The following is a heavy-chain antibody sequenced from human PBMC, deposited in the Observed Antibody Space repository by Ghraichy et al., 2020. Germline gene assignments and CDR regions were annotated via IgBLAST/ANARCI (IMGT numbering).Heavy chain of an antibody. CDR1: GFTFSNFA. CDR2: IGGSGVST. D-gene: IGHD5-18*01. V-gene: IGHV3-23*01. Sequence: GGSLRLSCAASGFTFSNFAMSWVRQAPGKGLEWVSTIGGSGVSTYYADSVKGRFTISRDNSKNRLYLQMNILRAEDTAVYYCAKGRYINTVDWIDPWGRGTLVTVSS. J-gene: IGHJ5*02. CDR3: AKGRYINTVDWIDP.